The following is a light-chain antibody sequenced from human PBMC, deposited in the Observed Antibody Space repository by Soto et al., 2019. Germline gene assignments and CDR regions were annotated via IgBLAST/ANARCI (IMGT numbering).Light chain of an antibody. V-gene: IGKV1-39*01. CDR3: QQSYKSPYT. J-gene: IGKJ2*01. CDR2: AAT. Sequence: DIQMTQSPSSLSASLGDRVTITCRASQSINNYLNWYQQEEGKAPKLLIYAATSLQTGVPSRFSGSGSGTEFTLTISSLQPGDFATYYCQQSYKSPYTVGRGTKLEIK. CDR1: QSINNY.